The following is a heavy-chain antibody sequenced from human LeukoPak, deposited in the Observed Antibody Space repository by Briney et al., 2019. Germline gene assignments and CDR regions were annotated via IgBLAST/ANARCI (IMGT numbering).Heavy chain of an antibody. D-gene: IGHD2-2*01. CDR3: ARVLYFRTVVVEPAASLGY. J-gene: IGHJ4*02. CDR1: GYTFTSYD. Sequence: ASVKVSCKASGYTFTSYDINWVRQATGQGLEWMGWMNPNSGNTGYAQKFQGRVTMTRDTSISTAYMELSSLTSEDTAVYYCARVLYFRTVVVEPAASLGYWGQGALVTVSS. V-gene: IGHV1-8*01. CDR2: MNPNSGNT.